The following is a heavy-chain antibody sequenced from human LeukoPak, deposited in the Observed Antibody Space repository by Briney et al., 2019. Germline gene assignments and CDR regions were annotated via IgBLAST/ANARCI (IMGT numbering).Heavy chain of an antibody. D-gene: IGHD3-22*01. V-gene: IGHV3-7*01. Sequence: GGSLRLSXAASGFTFSSYWMSWVRQAPGKGLEWVANIKQDGSEKYYVDSVKGRFTISRDNAKNSLYLQMNSLRAEDTAVYYCARDTYYYDSSGYSGPRDAFDIWGQGTMVTVSS. CDR3: ARDTYYYDSSGYSGPRDAFDI. CDR2: IKQDGSEK. J-gene: IGHJ3*02. CDR1: GFTFSSYW.